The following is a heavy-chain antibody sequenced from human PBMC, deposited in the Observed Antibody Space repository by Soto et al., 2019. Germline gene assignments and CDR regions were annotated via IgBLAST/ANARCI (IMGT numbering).Heavy chain of an antibody. J-gene: IGHJ5*02. D-gene: IGHD3-10*01. CDR3: ARHSPVVWFGELLSNWFDP. V-gene: IGHV4-59*08. Sequence: PSETLSLSCTVCGGSISSYYWSWIRQPSGKGLEWIGYIYYSRSTNYNPSLKSRVTISVDTSKNQFSLKLSSVTAADTAVYYCARHSPVVWFGELLSNWFDPWGQGTLVTVSS. CDR2: IYYSRST. CDR1: GGSISSYY.